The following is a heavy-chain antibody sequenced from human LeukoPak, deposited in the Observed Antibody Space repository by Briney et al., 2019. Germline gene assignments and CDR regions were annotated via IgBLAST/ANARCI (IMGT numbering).Heavy chain of an antibody. V-gene: IGHV3-74*01. Sequence: GGSLRLSCAASGFSLSNYWMHWVRQAPGKGLLWVSQISPDGSQTFYADSVKGRFTISRDNAKNTLFLQMDSLRAEDTALYYCVRSLRSADFWGQGTLVTVSS. CDR2: ISPDGSQT. CDR1: GFSLSNYW. J-gene: IGHJ4*02. CDR3: VRSLRSADF.